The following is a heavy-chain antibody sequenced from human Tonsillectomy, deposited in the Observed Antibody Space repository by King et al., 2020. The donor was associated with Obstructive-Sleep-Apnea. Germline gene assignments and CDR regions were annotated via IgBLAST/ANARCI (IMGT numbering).Heavy chain of an antibody. CDR3: AKVGDYGGDEGGRHFDY. CDR1: GFTFSTYG. V-gene: IGHV3-30*02. CDR2: MRYDGSNK. J-gene: IGHJ4*02. D-gene: IGHD4-23*01. Sequence: QVQLVESGGGVVQPGGSLRLSCGASGFTFSTYGMHWVRQAPGKGLEWVAFMRYDGSNKFYADSVKGRFTVSRDNSKNTLNLQMNSLRAEDTAVYYCAKVGDYGGDEGGRHFDYWGKGTLVTVSS.